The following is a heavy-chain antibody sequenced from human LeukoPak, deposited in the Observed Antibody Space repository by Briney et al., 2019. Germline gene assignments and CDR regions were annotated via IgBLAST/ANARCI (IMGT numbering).Heavy chain of an antibody. CDR2: IWYDGSNK. CDR1: GFTFSSYG. D-gene: IGHD6-13*01. Sequence: PGGSLRLSCAASGFTFSSYGMHWVRQAPGKGLEWVAVIWYDGSNKYYADLVKGRFTISRDNSKNTLYLQMNSLRAEDTAVYYCARDLVAYSSSWEIDYWGQGTLVTVSS. V-gene: IGHV3-33*01. J-gene: IGHJ4*02. CDR3: ARDLVAYSSSWEIDY.